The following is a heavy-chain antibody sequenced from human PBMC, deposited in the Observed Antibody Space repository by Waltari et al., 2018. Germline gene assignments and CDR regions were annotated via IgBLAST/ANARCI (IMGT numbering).Heavy chain of an antibody. D-gene: IGHD3-10*01. CDR3: AVTMVRGVPRSFDY. Sequence: QVQLQESGPGLVKPSETLSLTCTVSGGSISSYYWSGIRQPAGTGLEWIGRIYTSGSTNYNPSLKSRVTISVDKSKNQFSLKLSSVTAADTAVYYCAVTMVRGVPRSFDYWGQGTLVTVSS. CDR2: IYTSGST. J-gene: IGHJ4*02. CDR1: GGSISSYY. V-gene: IGHV4-4*07.